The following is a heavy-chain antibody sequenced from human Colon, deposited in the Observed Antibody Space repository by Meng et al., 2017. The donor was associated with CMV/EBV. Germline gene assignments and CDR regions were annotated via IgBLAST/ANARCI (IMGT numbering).Heavy chain of an antibody. D-gene: IGHD3-10*01. V-gene: IGHV3-21*01. CDR1: GFTSSKYS. Sequence: GRSLSPSCPASGFTSSKYSINWVRQAPGKGLEWVSSISSSSSYIYYADSVKGRFTTSRDNAKNSLYLQMTSLLAEDTAVYYCARDSQEFTITNWLDPWGQGTLVTVSS. CDR2: ISSSSSYI. J-gene: IGHJ5*02. CDR3: ARDSQEFTITNWLDP.